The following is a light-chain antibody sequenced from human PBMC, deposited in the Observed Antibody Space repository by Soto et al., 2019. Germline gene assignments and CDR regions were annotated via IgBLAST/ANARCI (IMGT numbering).Light chain of an antibody. J-gene: IGKJ4*01. V-gene: IGKV3D-20*01. Sequence: ETVLTQSPATLSLSPGERATLSCGASQSINSNFLAWYQQKPGLAPRLLIFGASSRATGIPDRFSGSGSGTDFTLTISRLEPEDFAVYYCQQYDNSPFTFGGGTKVEIK. CDR3: QQYDNSPFT. CDR1: QSINSNF. CDR2: GAS.